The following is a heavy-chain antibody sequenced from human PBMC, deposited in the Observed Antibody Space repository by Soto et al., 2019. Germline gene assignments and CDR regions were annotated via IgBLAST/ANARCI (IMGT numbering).Heavy chain of an antibody. Sequence: SETLSLTCAFSGGSISSSYWWAWVRQPPGKGLEWIAEIDHSGRTNYNPSLKSRVTISIDKSNNQFSLKVTSVTAADTAVYYCARIPVDTYMIYWFYPRGQGNLVTVSA. CDR3: ARIPVDTYMIYWFYP. J-gene: IGHJ5*01. CDR2: IDHSGRT. V-gene: IGHV4-4*02. D-gene: IGHD3-16*01. CDR1: GGSISSSYW.